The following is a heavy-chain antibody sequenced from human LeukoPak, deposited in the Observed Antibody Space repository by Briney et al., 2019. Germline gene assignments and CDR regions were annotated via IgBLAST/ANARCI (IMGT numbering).Heavy chain of an antibody. CDR1: GGTFTSYA. V-gene: IGHV1-69*04. CDR2: IIPIFGIA. Sequence: SVKVSCKASGGTFTSYAISWVRQAPGQGLEWMGRIIPIFGIANYAQKFQDRVTITADKSTSTAYMELSSLRSEDTAVYYCARDNPDYSPWDYYYYGMDVWGQGTMVTVSS. J-gene: IGHJ6*02. D-gene: IGHD2-15*01. CDR3: ARDNPDYSPWDYYYYGMDV.